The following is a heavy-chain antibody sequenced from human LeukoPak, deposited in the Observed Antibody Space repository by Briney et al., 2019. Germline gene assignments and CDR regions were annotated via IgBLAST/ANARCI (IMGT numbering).Heavy chain of an antibody. J-gene: IGHJ3*02. CDR2: IYYSGST. Sequence: SETLSLTCSVSGGSISSSSHYWGWIRQPPGKGLDWIGTIYYSGSTYYNPSLKSRVTISVDTSKNQFSLKLSSVTAADTAVYYCARSPAYCGGDCPTGGAFDIWGQGTVVTVSS. CDR1: GGSISSSSHY. D-gene: IGHD2-21*02. CDR3: ARSPAYCGGDCPTGGAFDI. V-gene: IGHV4-39*01.